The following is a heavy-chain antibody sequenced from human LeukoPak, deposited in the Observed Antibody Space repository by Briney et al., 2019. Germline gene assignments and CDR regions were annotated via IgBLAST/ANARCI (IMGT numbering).Heavy chain of an antibody. CDR2: ISSGSSTI. CDR3: ARDSGNYYTPGYFDY. CDR1: GFTFSSYA. D-gene: IGHD1-26*01. V-gene: IGHV3-48*01. J-gene: IGHJ4*02. Sequence: GGSLRLSCAASGFTFSSYAMSWVRQAPGKGLEWVSYISSGSSTIYYADSVKGRFTISRENAKNSLYLQMNSLRAEDTAVYYCARDSGNYYTPGYFDYWGQGTLVTVSS.